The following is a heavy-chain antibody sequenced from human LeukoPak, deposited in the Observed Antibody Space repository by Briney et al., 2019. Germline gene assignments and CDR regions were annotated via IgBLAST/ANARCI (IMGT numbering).Heavy chain of an antibody. D-gene: IGHD1-26*01. V-gene: IGHV3-30*18. J-gene: IGHJ4*02. CDR2: ILYDGSNE. CDR3: AKGGRSHRIVGTTDRDYFDY. Sequence: PGRSLRPSCAASGFTFSNYGMHWVRQAPGKGLEWVAVILYDGSNEYYVDSVKGRFTISRDNSKKTLYLQMNSLRAEDTAVYYCAKGGRSHRIVGTTDRDYFDYWGQGTLVTVSS. CDR1: GFTFSNYG.